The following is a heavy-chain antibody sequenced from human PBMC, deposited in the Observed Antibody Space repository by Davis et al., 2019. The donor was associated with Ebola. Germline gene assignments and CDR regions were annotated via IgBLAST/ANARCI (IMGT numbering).Heavy chain of an antibody. CDR3: ANLDGWGHFES. CDR2: VSISGDDT. CDR1: GFLFTSNA. D-gene: IGHD5-24*01. J-gene: IGHJ4*02. Sequence: GESLKISCAASGFLFTSNAMAWVRQAPGKGLQWISAVSISGDDTYYADSVKGRFTMSRDNSKSTVYLHVTSLRAEDTAVYYCANLDGWGHFESWGQGTLVTVSS. V-gene: IGHV3-23*01.